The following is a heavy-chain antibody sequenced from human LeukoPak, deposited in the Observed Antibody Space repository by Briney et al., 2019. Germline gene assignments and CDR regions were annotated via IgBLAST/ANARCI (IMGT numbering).Heavy chain of an antibody. CDR3: AKGVTTVTTLARESKYYFDY. Sequence: PGGSLRLSCAASGFTVSSNYMSWVRQAQGKGLEWVSVIYSGGSTYYADSVKGRFTISRDNSKNTLYLQMNSLRAEDTAVYYCAKGVTTVTTLARESKYYFDYWGQGTLVTVSS. CDR1: GFTVSSNY. D-gene: IGHD4-17*01. V-gene: IGHV3-53*01. CDR2: IYSGGST. J-gene: IGHJ4*02.